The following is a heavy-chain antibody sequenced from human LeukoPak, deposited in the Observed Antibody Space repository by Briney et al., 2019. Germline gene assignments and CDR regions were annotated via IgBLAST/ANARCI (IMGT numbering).Heavy chain of an antibody. Sequence: PGGSLRLSCAASGFTFSTYWMSWVRQAPGKGLEWVANIKQDGSEKYVDSVKGRFTISRDNAKNSLYLQMNSLRAEDTAMYHRARDSAGNDYWGQGTLVTVSS. J-gene: IGHJ4*02. CDR3: ARDSAGNDY. D-gene: IGHD6-13*01. CDR2: IKQDGSEK. V-gene: IGHV3-7*01. CDR1: GFTFSTYW.